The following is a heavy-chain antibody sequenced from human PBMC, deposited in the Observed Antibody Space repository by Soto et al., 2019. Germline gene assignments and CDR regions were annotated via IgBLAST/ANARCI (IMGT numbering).Heavy chain of an antibody. Sequence: SVKVSCKASGGTFSSYAISWVRQAPGQGLEWMGGIIPIFGTANYAQKFQGRVTITADESTSTAYMELSSLRSEDTAVYYCAVVSGSYLHYYGMDVWGKGTTVTVSS. CDR3: AVVSGSYLHYYGMDV. CDR2: IIPIFGTA. CDR1: GGTFSSYA. D-gene: IGHD3-16*02. J-gene: IGHJ6*04. V-gene: IGHV1-69*13.